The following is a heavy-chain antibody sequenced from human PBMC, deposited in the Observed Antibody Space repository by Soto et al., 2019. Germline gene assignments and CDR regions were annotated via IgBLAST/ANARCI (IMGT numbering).Heavy chain of an antibody. Sequence: GGSLSLSCAASGFSVTSNYMTWVRQAPGKGLECVSVIYAGGNAYYPDSVKGRFTISSDNSKNTLFLPMNNLRAEDTAVYYCARVTTFYDILTSSYALNYFDYWGQGTRVTVSS. V-gene: IGHV3-53*01. J-gene: IGHJ4*02. CDR3: ARVTTFYDILTSSYALNYFDY. CDR1: GFSVTSNY. D-gene: IGHD3-9*01. CDR2: IYAGGNA.